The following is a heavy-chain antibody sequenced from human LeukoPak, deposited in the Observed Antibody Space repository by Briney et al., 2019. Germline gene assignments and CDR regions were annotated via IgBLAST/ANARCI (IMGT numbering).Heavy chain of an antibody. Sequence: GASVKVSCKVSGYTLTELSIHWGCQAPGKGLGWMGGFDLEDGETIYAQKFQGRVTMTEDTSTDTAYMELSSLRSEDTAVYYCATDRECSGGSCYSGTYNWFDPWGQGTLVTVSS. D-gene: IGHD2-15*01. CDR3: ATDRECSGGSCYSGTYNWFDP. V-gene: IGHV1-24*01. CDR1: GYTLTELS. CDR2: FDLEDGET. J-gene: IGHJ5*02.